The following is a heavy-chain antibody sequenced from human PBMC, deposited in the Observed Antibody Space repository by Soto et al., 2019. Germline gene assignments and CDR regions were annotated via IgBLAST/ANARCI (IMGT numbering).Heavy chain of an antibody. J-gene: IGHJ6*02. CDR3: ARVEGTPDYGDYWLGRGYGMDV. V-gene: IGHV3-30-3*01. CDR1: GFTFSSYA. Sequence: GGSLRLSCAASGFTFSSYAMHWVRQAPGKGLEWVAVISYDGSNKYYADSVKGRFTISRDNSKNTLYLQMNSLRAEDTAVYYCARVEGTPDYGDYWLGRGYGMDVWGQGTTVTVSS. CDR2: ISYDGSNK. D-gene: IGHD4-17*01.